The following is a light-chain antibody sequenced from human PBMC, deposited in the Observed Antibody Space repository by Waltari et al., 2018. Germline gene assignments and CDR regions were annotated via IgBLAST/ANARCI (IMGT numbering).Light chain of an antibody. CDR3: SSYRSSTTLKYV. V-gene: IGLV2-14*01. CDR2: EVT. J-gene: IGLJ1*01. CDR1: SSDVGGYNY. Sequence: QSALTQPASVSGSPGQSITISCTGTSSDVGGYNYVSWYQQHPGKVPKLMIYEVTNRPSGVSDRFSGSTSGNTASLTISGLQAEDEADYYCSSYRSSTTLKYVFGTGTKVTVL.